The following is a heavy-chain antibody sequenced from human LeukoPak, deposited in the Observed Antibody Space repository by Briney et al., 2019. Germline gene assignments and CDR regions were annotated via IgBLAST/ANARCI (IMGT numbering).Heavy chain of an antibody. CDR1: GFTFSTYD. V-gene: IGHV3-23*01. CDR3: ARVLGGTSITMIVVAKSTRGDAFDN. J-gene: IGHJ3*02. D-gene: IGHD3-22*01. CDR2: IRGSGGVT. Sequence: SGGSLRLSCSASGFTFSTYDMSWVRQAPGEGLEWVSAIRGSGGVTYYADSVKGRFTISRDNSKDTLYLQMNSLRAEDTAVYYCARVLGGTSITMIVVAKSTRGDAFDNWGQGTMDTVSS.